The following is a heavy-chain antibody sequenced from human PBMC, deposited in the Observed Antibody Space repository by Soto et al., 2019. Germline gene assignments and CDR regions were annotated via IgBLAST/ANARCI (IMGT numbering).Heavy chain of an antibody. Sequence: PSGNLALTCTVSGGSISSYYWSCIRQPPGKGLEWIGYIYYSGSTNYNPSLKSRVTISVDTSKNQFSLKLSSVTAADTAVYYCARVVTMVRGVPYDYYY. CDR3: ARVVTMVRGVPYDYYY. CDR1: GGSISSYY. D-gene: IGHD3-10*01. CDR2: IYYSGST. J-gene: IGHJ6*03. V-gene: IGHV4-59*01.